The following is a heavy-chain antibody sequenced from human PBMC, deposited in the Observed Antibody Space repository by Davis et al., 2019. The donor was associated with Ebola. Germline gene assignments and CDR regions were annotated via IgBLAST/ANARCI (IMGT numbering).Heavy chain of an antibody. CDR3: ARSISSTYGMDV. J-gene: IGHJ6*04. Sequence: AASVKVSCKASGYTFTGYYMHWVRQAPGQGLEWMGRINPNGGGTTYAQKFQGRVTMTRDTSISTAYMELSRLRSDDTAVYYCARSISSTYGMDVWGKGTTVTVSS. V-gene: IGHV1-2*06. CDR2: INPNGGGT. D-gene: IGHD6-13*01. CDR1: GYTFTGYY.